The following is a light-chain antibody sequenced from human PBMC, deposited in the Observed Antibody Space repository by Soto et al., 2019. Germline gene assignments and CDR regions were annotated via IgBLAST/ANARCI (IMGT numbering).Light chain of an antibody. CDR1: QSVSSRF. V-gene: IGKV3D-20*02. CDR3: QQRSNWPT. J-gene: IGKJ5*01. Sequence: EIGLTQSPCTLSWSAGESATLSWRASQSVSSRFLAWYHPKPGRAPRVLIYDASTRATGVPDRFSGSGSGTDFTPTISSLEPEDFAVYYCQQRSNWPTFGQGTLLEIK. CDR2: DAS.